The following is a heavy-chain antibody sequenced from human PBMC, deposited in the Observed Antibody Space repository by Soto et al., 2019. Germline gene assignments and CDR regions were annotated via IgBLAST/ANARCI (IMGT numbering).Heavy chain of an antibody. CDR3: ARDLGYYDSSGYPNAFDI. D-gene: IGHD3-22*01. V-gene: IGHV4-30-4*01. Sequence: QVQLQESGPGLVKPSQTLSLTCTVSGGSISSGDYYWSWIRQPPGKGLEWIGYIYYSGSTYYNPSLKIRVTISVDTSKNQFSLKLSSVTAADTAVYYCARDLGYYDSSGYPNAFDIWGQGTMVTVSS. J-gene: IGHJ3*02. CDR2: IYYSGST. CDR1: GGSISSGDYY.